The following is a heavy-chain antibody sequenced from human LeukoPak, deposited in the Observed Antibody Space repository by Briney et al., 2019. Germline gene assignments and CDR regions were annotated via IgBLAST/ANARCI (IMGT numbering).Heavy chain of an antibody. D-gene: IGHD3-22*01. CDR1: GFTFSNYW. CDR3: ARDSDSGLFDY. CDR2: ISSSSSYI. J-gene: IGHJ4*02. Sequence: GGSLRLSCEGSGFTFSNYWMSWVRQAPGKGLEWVSSISSSSSYIYYADSVKGRFTISRDNAKNSLYLQMNSLRAEDTAVYYCARDSDSGLFDYWGQGTLVTVSS. V-gene: IGHV3-21*01.